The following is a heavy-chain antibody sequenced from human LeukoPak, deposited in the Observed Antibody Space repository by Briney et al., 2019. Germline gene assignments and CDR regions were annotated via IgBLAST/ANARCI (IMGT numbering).Heavy chain of an antibody. D-gene: IGHD5-12*01. V-gene: IGHV4-34*01. CDR2: INHSGST. CDR3: VRLVGGDIDY. J-gene: IGHJ4*02. CDR1: GGPFSGYY. Sequence: SETLSLTCAVYGGPFSGYYWSWIRQPPGKGLEWIGEINHSGSTNYNPSLKSRVTISVDTSKNQFSLQLNSVTPEDTAVYFCVRLVGGDIDYWGQGTLVTVSS.